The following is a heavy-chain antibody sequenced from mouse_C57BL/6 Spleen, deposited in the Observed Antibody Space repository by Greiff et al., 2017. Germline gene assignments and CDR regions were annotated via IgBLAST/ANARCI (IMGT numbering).Heavy chain of an antibody. CDR2: ISYDGSN. J-gene: IGHJ1*03. CDR3: ARAEFSYFDV. V-gene: IGHV3-6*01. CDR1: GYSITSGYY. Sequence: VQLKESGPGLVKPSQSLSLTCSVTGYSITSGYYWNWIRQFPGNKLEWMGYISYDGSNNYNPSLKNRISITSDTSKNQFFLKLNSVTTEDTATYYCARAEFSYFDVWGTGTTVTVSS.